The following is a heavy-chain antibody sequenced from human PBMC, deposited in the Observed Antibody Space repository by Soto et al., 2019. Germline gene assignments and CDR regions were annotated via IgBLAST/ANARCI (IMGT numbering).Heavy chain of an antibody. D-gene: IGHD2-15*01. J-gene: IGHJ4*02. V-gene: IGHV5-51*01. CDR3: ARLGYYSGGSCYVFDY. CDR1: GYSFTSYW. CDR2: IYPGDSDT. Sequence: GESLKISCKGSGYSFTSYWIGWVRQMPGKGLEWMGIIYPGDSDTRYSPSFQGQVTISADKSISTAYLQWSSLKASDTAMYYCARLGYYSGGSCYVFDYWGQGTLVTVSS.